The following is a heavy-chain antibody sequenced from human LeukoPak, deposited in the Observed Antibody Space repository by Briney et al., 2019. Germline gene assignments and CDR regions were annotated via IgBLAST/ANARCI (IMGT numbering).Heavy chain of an antibody. CDR3: ARATSGSYFLYY. CDR2: INPNNGAT. Sequence: ASVKVSCKASGYIFTSYYIHWIRQAPGQGLEWMGWINPNNGATKYAQKLQGRVTMTRDTSISTAYMEVSRLRSDDTAVYYCARATSGSYFLYYWGQGTLVTVSS. D-gene: IGHD3-10*01. V-gene: IGHV1-2*02. CDR1: GYIFTSYY. J-gene: IGHJ4*02.